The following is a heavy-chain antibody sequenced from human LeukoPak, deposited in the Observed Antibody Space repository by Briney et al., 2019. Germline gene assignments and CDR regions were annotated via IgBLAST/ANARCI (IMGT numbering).Heavy chain of an antibody. Sequence: KPGGSLRLSCAASGFSFTNTWMSWVRQAPGKGLEWVGRVKRKADDSTTDYAEAVQSRFTITREDSKNTLSLQMNSLKTEDPAVYYCATEGGSGSYYGDDAFDMWGQGTMVTVSS. D-gene: IGHD3-10*01. CDR3: ATEGGSGSYYGDDAFDM. CDR2: VKRKADDSTT. J-gene: IGHJ3*02. CDR1: GFSFTNTW. V-gene: IGHV3-15*01.